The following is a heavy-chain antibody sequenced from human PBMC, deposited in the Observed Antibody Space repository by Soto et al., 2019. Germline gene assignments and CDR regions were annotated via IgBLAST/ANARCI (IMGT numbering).Heavy chain of an antibody. Sequence: SETLSLTCTVSGASISRYYWSWIRQSPGKGLEWIGYLYNTGSTIYNPSLKGRVTISVDTSKNQFSLKMNSVTAADTAVYYCARDLWGYCGVDGYQLDVWGQGTTVS. V-gene: IGHV4-59*01. CDR3: ARDLWGYCGVDGYQLDV. CDR1: GASISRYY. CDR2: LYNTGST. D-gene: IGHD2-21*02. J-gene: IGHJ6*02.